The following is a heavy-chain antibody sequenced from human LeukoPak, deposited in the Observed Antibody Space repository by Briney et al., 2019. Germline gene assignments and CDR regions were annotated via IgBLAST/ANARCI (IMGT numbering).Heavy chain of an antibody. D-gene: IGHD3-10*01. Sequence: PSETLSLTCTVSGDSISSYYWSWIRQSAGRGLEWIGRLHSSGTTNYNPYLESRVTMSVDTPKNQFSLMLSSVTAADTAIYYCARDSDYHASGHDYWGQGTLVTVSS. CDR3: ARDSDYHASGHDY. V-gene: IGHV4-4*07. J-gene: IGHJ4*02. CDR1: GDSISSYY. CDR2: LHSSGTT.